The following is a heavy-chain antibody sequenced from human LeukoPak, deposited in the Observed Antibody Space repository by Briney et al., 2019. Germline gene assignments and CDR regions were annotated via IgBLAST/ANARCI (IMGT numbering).Heavy chain of an antibody. CDR3: ARDLNGDYVGGAFDI. J-gene: IGHJ3*02. CDR1: GFTFSSYS. D-gene: IGHD4-17*01. CDR2: ISSSSSYI. Sequence: GGSLRLSCAASGFTFSSYSMNWFRQAPGKGLEWVSSISSSSSYIYYADSVKGRFTISRDNAKNSLYLQMNSLRAEDTAVYYCARDLNGDYVGGAFDIWGQGTMVTVSS. V-gene: IGHV3-21*01.